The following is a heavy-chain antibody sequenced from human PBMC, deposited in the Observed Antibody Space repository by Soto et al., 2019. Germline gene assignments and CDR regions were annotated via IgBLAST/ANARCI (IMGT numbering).Heavy chain of an antibody. CDR3: VRGPYNYNSRYFDY. J-gene: IGHJ4*02. CDR1: GGSFSGYF. Sequence: TSETLSLTCTVSGGSFSGYFWTWIRQPPGKGLEWLAEINHSGNTNYNPSVESRVSMSVDTSKNQFSLRLYSVTAADTAVYYCVRGPYNYNSRYFDYWGQGTLVTVSS. V-gene: IGHV4-34*01. CDR2: INHSGNT. D-gene: IGHD1-1*01.